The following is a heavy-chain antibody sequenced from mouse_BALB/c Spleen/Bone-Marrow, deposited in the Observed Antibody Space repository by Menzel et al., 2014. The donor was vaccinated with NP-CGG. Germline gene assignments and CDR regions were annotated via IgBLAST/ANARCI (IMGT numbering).Heavy chain of an antibody. D-gene: IGHD2-4*01. CDR1: GFSLTSYG. Sequence: VKLVESGPGLVSPSQSLSITCTVSGFSLTSYGVHWVRQPPGKGLEWLGVIWAGGSTNYNSALMSRLSISKDNSKSQVFLKMNSLQTDDTAMYYCASPIYYDYPLFAYWGQETLVTVSA. CDR2: IWAGGST. CDR3: ASPIYYDYPLFAY. V-gene: IGHV2-9*02. J-gene: IGHJ3*01.